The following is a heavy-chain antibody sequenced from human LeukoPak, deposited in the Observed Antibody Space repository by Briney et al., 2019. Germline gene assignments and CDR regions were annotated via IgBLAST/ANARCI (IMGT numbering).Heavy chain of an antibody. CDR3: ASGANDFWSGYMGGFDY. V-gene: IGHV5-51*01. Sequence: GESLKISCKGSGYSFTSYWIGWVRQMPGKGLEWMGIIYPGDSDTRHSPSFQGQVTISADKSISTAYLQWSSLKASDTAMYYCASGANDFWSGYMGGFDYWGQGTLVTVSS. D-gene: IGHD3-3*01. J-gene: IGHJ4*02. CDR2: IYPGDSDT. CDR1: GYSFTSYW.